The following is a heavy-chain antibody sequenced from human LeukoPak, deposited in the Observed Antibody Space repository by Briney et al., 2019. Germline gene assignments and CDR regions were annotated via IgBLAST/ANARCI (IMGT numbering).Heavy chain of an antibody. CDR3: AREPADGWPYYYYYMDV. Sequence: GASVKVSCKASGYIFNNYGITWVRQAPGQGLEWMGWINPNSGGTNYAQKFQGRVTMTRDTSISTAYMELSSLRSDDTAVYYCAREPADGWPYYYYYMDVWGKGTTVTISS. CDR2: INPNSGGT. CDR1: GYIFNNYG. V-gene: IGHV1-2*02. D-gene: IGHD2-15*01. J-gene: IGHJ6*03.